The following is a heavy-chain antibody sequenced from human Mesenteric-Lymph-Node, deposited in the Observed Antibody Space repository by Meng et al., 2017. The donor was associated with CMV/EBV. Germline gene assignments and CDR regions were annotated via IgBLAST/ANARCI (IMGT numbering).Heavy chain of an antibody. CDR2: IKSKTDGGTT. Sequence: FTFSNAWMSWVRQAPGKGLEWVGRIKSKTDGGTTDYAAPVKGRFTISRDNAKNSLYLQMNSLRAEDTAVYYCARDLYYYDSSGYYDYWGQGTLVTVSS. D-gene: IGHD3-22*01. V-gene: IGHV3-15*01. J-gene: IGHJ4*02. CDR3: ARDLYYYDSSGYYDY. CDR1: FTFSNAW.